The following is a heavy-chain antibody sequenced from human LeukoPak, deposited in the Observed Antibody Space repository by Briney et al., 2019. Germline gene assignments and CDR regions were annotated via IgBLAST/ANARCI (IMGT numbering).Heavy chain of an antibody. CDR1: GFTLDEYA. Sequence: GGSLRVSCAASGFTLDEYAMHWVRPAPGESLGWVSGIIWNSVRIGYVASVKARFTTSRDNAKNSLYLQMTSLRAEDTALYYCAKSLRGFRGYSYVHFDYWGQGTLVTVSS. CDR2: IIWNSVRI. V-gene: IGHV3-9*01. J-gene: IGHJ4*02. D-gene: IGHD5-18*01. CDR3: AKSLRGFRGYSYVHFDY.